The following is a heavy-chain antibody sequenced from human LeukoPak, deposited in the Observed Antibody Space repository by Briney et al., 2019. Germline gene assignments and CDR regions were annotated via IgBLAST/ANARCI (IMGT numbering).Heavy chain of an antibody. Sequence: KPSETLSLTCTVSGDSISSSSYYWGWIRQPPGKGLEWIGSIYYSGSTYYNPSLKSRVTISVDTSKNQFSLKLSSVTAADTAVYYCAGSIAARRTTERTIDYWGQGTLVTVSS. J-gene: IGHJ4*02. D-gene: IGHD6-6*01. CDR1: GDSISSSSYY. CDR3: AGSIAARRTTERTIDY. V-gene: IGHV4-39*07. CDR2: IYYSGST.